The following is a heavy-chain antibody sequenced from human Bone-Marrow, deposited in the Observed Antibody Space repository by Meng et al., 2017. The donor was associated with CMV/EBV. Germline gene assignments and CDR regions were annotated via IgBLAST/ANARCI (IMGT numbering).Heavy chain of an antibody. D-gene: IGHD2-21*01. CDR3: ARSRRVVVIASYPDY. CDR2: ISYDGSNK. J-gene: IGHJ4*02. Sequence: GESLKISCAASGFTFSSYAMHWVRQAPGKGLEWVAVISYDGSNKYYADSVKGRFTISRDTSKNTLYLQMNSLRAEDTAVYYCARSRRVVVIASYPDYWGQGTLVTVSS. V-gene: IGHV3-30-3*01. CDR1: GFTFSSYA.